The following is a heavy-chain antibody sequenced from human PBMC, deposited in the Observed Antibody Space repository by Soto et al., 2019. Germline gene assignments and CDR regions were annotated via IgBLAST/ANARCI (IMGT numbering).Heavy chain of an antibody. CDR3: AIKAARRDHYYGMDV. V-gene: IGHV5-10-1*01. D-gene: IGHD6-6*01. Sequence: GESLKISCKRSGYSFTTYWISWVRQMPWKGLEWMGRIDPSDSYTNYSPSFQGHVTISADKTIITAYLQWSSLKASETAMYYCAIKAARRDHYYGMDVWGQGTTVTVSS. CDR1: GYSFTTYW. J-gene: IGHJ6*02. CDR2: IDPSDSYT.